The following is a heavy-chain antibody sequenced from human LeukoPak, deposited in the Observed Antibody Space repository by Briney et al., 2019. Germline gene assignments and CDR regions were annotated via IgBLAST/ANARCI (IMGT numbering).Heavy chain of an antibody. D-gene: IGHD4-17*01. CDR1: GYSFTSYW. V-gene: IGHV5-51*01. J-gene: IGHJ4*02. Sequence: GESLKISCKGSGYSFTSYWIGWVRQMPGKGLEWMGIIYPGDSDIRYSPSFQGQVTISADKSISTAYLQWSSLKASDTAMYYCATSPSSNDYGDKFDYWGQGTLVTVSS. CDR3: ATSPSSNDYGDKFDY. CDR2: IYPGDSDI.